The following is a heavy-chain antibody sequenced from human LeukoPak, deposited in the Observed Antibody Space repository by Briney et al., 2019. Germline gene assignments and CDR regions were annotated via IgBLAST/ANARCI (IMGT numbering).Heavy chain of an antibody. CDR3: AELGITMIGGV. Sequence: GGSLRLSCAASGFTFSSYVMNCARQAPGKGLEWVSYISSSGSTIYYGDSVKGRFTISRDNAKNSLYLQMNSLRAEDTAVYYCAELGITMIGGVWGKGTTVTISS. CDR1: GFTFSSYV. V-gene: IGHV3-48*03. CDR2: ISSSGSTI. J-gene: IGHJ6*04. D-gene: IGHD3-10*02.